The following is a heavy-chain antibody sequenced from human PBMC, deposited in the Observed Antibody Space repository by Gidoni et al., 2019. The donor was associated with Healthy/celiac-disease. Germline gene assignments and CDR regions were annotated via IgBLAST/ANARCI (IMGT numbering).Heavy chain of an antibody. CDR1: GFTFSSDA. CDR2: ISGSGGST. Sequence: EVQLLESGGGWVQPGGSLSRSCAASGFTFSSDAMSWVRQSPGKGLEGVSAISGSGGSTYYADAVKGRFTISRDNSKNTLYLQMNSLRAEDTAVYYCAKDQGYSSSYRYFDYWGQGTLVTVSS. J-gene: IGHJ4*02. CDR3: AKDQGYSSSYRYFDY. D-gene: IGHD6-13*01. V-gene: IGHV3-23*01.